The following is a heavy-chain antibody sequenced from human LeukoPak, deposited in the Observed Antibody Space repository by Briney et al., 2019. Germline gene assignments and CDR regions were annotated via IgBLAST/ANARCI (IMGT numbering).Heavy chain of an antibody. CDR2: INYSGST. Sequence: SETLSLTCTVSGGSISHYFWSWIRQPPGKGLEWIGYINYSGSTDYNPSLKSRVTISVDTSKNQFSLKLTSVTAADKAFYYCARQEGGTTYDYWGQGTLVTVSS. CDR3: ARQEGGTTYDY. D-gene: IGHD1-7*01. V-gene: IGHV4-59*08. CDR1: GGSISHYF. J-gene: IGHJ4*02.